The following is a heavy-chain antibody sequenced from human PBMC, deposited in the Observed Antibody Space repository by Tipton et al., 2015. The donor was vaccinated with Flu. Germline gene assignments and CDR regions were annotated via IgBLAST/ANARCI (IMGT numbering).Heavy chain of an antibody. J-gene: IGHJ6*02. CDR2: IYYSGST. CDR1: GGSISSYY. CDR3: ARDGKSISSSWYGGHYYYGMDV. V-gene: IGHV4-59*01. Sequence: GLVKPSETLSLTCTVSGGSISSYYWSWIRQPPGKGLEWIGYIYYSGSTNYNLSLKSRVTISVDTSKNQFSLKLSSVTAADTAVYYCARDGKSISSSWYGGHYYYGMDVWGQGTTVTVSS. D-gene: IGHD6-13*01.